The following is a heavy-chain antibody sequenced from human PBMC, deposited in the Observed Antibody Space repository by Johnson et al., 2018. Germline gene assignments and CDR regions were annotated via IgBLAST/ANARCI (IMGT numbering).Heavy chain of an antibody. CDR1: GFTFGDYA. D-gene: IGHD6-19*01. CDR3: TRDKTVAEFYYYGMDV. J-gene: IGHJ6*02. CDR2: IRSKSYGGTT. Sequence: EVQLVESGGGLVKPGRSLRLSCTASGFTFGDYAMSWFRQAPGKGLECVGFIRSKSYGGTTEYAASVKGRFTISRDDSKSIAYLQMNSLKTQSTAVYYGTRDKTVAEFYYYGMDVWGQGTKVTVSS. V-gene: IGHV3-49*05.